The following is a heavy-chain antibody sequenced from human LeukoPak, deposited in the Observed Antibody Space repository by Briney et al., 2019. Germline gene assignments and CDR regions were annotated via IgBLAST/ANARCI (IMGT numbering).Heavy chain of an antibody. D-gene: IGHD5-12*01. V-gene: IGHV4-39*07. CDR2: IYYSGST. CDR3: ARGGLAAPRNAFDI. CDR1: GGSISSSSYY. Sequence: SETLSLTCTVSGGSISSSSYYWGWIRQPPGKGLEWIGSIYYSGSTYYNPSLKSRVTISVDTSKNQFSLKLSSVTAADTTMYYCARGGLAAPRNAFDIWGQGTMVTVSS. J-gene: IGHJ3*02.